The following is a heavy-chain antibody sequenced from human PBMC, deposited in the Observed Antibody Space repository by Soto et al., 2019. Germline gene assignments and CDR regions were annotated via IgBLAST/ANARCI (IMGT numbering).Heavy chain of an antibody. CDR3: ANTEIRGIAAAAPFDY. D-gene: IGHD6-13*01. V-gene: IGHV3-30*18. CDR2: ISYDGSNK. Sequence: GGSLRLSCAASGFTFSSYGMHWVRQAPGKGLEWVAVISYDGSNKYYADSVKGRFTISRDNSKNTLYLQMNSLRAEDTAVYYCANTEIRGIAAAAPFDYWGQGTLVTISS. CDR1: GFTFSSYG. J-gene: IGHJ4*02.